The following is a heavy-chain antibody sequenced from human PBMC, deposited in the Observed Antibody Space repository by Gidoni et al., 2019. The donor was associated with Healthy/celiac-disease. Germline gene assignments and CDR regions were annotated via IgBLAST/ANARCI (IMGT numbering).Heavy chain of an antibody. D-gene: IGHD3-10*01. CDR3: ARAQGITMVRGVIREGYFDY. Sequence: QVQLVQSGAEVKKPGSSVKVSCKASGGTFSSYAISWVRQAPGQGLEWMGGIIPIFGTANYAQKFQGRVTITADESTSTAYMELSSLRSEDTAVYYCARAQGITMVRGVIREGYFDYWGQGTLVTVSS. CDR1: GGTFSSYA. CDR2: IIPIFGTA. J-gene: IGHJ4*02. V-gene: IGHV1-69*01.